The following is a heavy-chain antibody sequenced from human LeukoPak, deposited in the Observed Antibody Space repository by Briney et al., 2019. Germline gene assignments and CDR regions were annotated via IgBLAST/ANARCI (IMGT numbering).Heavy chain of an antibody. CDR3: AKDRLGAVAEYPDY. V-gene: IGHV3-23*01. D-gene: IGHD6-19*01. CDR1: GFTFSSYW. Sequence: PGGSLRLSCAASGFTFSSYWMHWVRQAPGKGLEWVSSITVNGDGTNYADAVKGRFTISRDNSKNTVYLQMNSLRADDTAKYYCAKDRLGAVAEYPDYWGQGTLVTVSS. J-gene: IGHJ4*02. CDR2: ITVNGDGT.